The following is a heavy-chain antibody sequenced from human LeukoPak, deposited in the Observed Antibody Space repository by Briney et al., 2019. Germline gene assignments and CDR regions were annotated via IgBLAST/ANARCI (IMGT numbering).Heavy chain of an antibody. Sequence: SETLSLTCTVSGGSISSSSYYWGWIRQPPGKGLEWIGSIYYSGSTNYNPSLKSRVTISVDKSKNQFSLKLSSVTAADTAVYYCARARREYSYGSLSFDYWGQGTLVTVSS. CDR2: IYYSGST. J-gene: IGHJ4*02. D-gene: IGHD5-18*01. CDR1: GGSISSSSYY. V-gene: IGHV4-39*07. CDR3: ARARREYSYGSLSFDY.